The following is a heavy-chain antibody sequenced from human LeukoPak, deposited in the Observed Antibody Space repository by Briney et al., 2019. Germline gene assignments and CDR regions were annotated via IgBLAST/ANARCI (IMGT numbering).Heavy chain of an antibody. V-gene: IGHV3-23*01. J-gene: IGHJ5*02. D-gene: IGHD2-8*01. CDR2: ISGSGGGT. CDR1: GFTFSSYA. CDR3: AKEPRYCTNGVCYSRVFDR. Sequence: GGSLRLSCAASGFTFSSYAMSWVRQAPGKGLEWVSAISGSGGGTYYADSVKGRFTISRDNSKNTLYLQMSSLRAEDTAVYYCAKEPRYCTNGVCYSRVFDRWGQGTLVTVSS.